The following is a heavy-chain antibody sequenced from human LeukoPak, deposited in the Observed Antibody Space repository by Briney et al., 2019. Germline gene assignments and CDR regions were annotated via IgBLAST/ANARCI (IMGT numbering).Heavy chain of an antibody. V-gene: IGHV6-1*01. D-gene: IGHD3-22*01. J-gene: IGHJ4*02. Sequence: SQTLSLTCAISGDSFSSNSAAWNWLRQSPSRGLEWLGRTYYRSKLYNDYAVSVKSLITINPDTSKNQFSLQLTSVTPEDTAVYYCARAAYYYDTSGYYYPSIVSVSSYYFDYWGQGTLVTVSS. CDR2: TYYRSKLYN. CDR3: ARAAYYYDTSGYYYPSIVSVSSYYFDY. CDR1: GDSFSSNSAA.